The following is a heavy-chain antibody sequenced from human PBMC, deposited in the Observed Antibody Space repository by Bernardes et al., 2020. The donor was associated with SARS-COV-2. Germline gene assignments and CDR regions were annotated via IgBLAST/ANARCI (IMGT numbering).Heavy chain of an antibody. CDR2: IYWDDDK. V-gene: IGHV2-5*02. CDR3: AHWFGMITRAWFAP. Sequence: SGPTLVKPTQTLTLTCTFSGFSLSTSGVGVGWIRQPPGKALEWLALIYWDDDKRYSPSLKSRLTNTKDTSKNQVVLTMTNMDPVDTATYYCAHWFGMITRAWFAPWGQGTLVTVSS. J-gene: IGHJ5*02. CDR1: GFSLSTSGVG. D-gene: IGHD3-16*01.